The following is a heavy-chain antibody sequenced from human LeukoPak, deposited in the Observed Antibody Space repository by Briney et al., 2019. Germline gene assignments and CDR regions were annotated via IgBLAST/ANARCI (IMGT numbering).Heavy chain of an antibody. J-gene: IGHJ4*02. Sequence: GASVKVSCKASGGTFSSYTISWVRQAPGQGLEWMARIIPILGIANYAQKFQGRVTITADKSTSTAYMELSSLRSEDTAVYYCAREFSLDTAMVHSFDYWGQGTLVTVSS. CDR2: IIPILGIA. V-gene: IGHV1-69*04. D-gene: IGHD5-18*01. CDR3: AREFSLDTAMVHSFDY. CDR1: GGTFSSYT.